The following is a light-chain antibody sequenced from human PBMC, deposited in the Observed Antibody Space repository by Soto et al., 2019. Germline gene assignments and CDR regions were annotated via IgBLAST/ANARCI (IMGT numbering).Light chain of an antibody. CDR1: QSISSW. J-gene: IGKJ1*01. Sequence: DIQMTQSPSTLSASVGDRVTITCRASQSISSWLAWYQQKPGKAPKLLIYDASSLESGVPSRFSGSGSGTELIHTISSLQPDDFATYYCQQYNSYSWTCGKGTKVDIK. V-gene: IGKV1-5*01. CDR3: QQYNSYSWT. CDR2: DAS.